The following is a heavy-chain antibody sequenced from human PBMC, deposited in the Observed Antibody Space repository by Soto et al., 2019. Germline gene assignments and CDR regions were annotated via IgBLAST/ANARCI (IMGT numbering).Heavy chain of an antibody. CDR2: ISSSSSTI. Sequence: GGSLRLSCAASGFTFSSYSMNWVRQAPGKGLEWVSYISSSSSTIYYADSVKGRFTISRDNAKNSLYLQMNSLRAEDTAVYYCARDLYVVTESRGGYWGQGTLVTVSS. D-gene: IGHD2-21*02. CDR1: GFTFSSYS. J-gene: IGHJ4*02. V-gene: IGHV3-48*01. CDR3: ARDLYVVTESRGGY.